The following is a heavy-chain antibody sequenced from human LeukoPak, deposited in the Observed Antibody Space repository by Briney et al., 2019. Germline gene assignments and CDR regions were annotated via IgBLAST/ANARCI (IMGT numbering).Heavy chain of an antibody. CDR3: ARDRSSGWDDY. D-gene: IGHD6-19*01. V-gene: IGHV3-7*01. CDR1: GFTFRNYW. J-gene: IGHJ4*02. CDR2: INQDGSEK. Sequence: GGSLRLSCAASGFTFRNYWMSWVRQAPGKGLEWVANINQDGSEKYFVDSVKDRFTIYRDNAKNSLFLHMNSLRGDDTAVYFCARDRSSGWDDYWGQGTLVIVSS.